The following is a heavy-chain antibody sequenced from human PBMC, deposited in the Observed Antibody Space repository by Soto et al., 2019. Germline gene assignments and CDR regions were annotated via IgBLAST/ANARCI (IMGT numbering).Heavy chain of an antibody. J-gene: IGHJ5*02. Sequence: QLQLQESGPGLVKPSETLSLTCTVSGGSISSSSYYWGWIRQPPGKGLEWIGSIYYSGSTYYNPSRSGRVTRSADTSTNQYSLKLRSVTAADTAVYYCARHQSQSSSYVDPWGQGTLVTVSS. CDR2: IYYSGST. CDR1: GGSISSSSYY. D-gene: IGHD6-13*01. V-gene: IGHV4-39*01. CDR3: ARHQSQSSSYVDP.